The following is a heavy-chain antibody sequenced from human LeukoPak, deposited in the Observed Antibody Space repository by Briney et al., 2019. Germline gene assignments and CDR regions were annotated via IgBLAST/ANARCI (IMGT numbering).Heavy chain of an antibody. D-gene: IGHD4-17*01. CDR3: ARGSSYGDYPDY. V-gene: IGHV1-2*02. Sequence: ASVKVSCKASGYTFTGYYMHWVRQAPGQGLEWMGWINPNSGGTNYAQKFQGRVTMTRDTSISTAYMELSRLRSEDTAVYYCARGSSYGDYPDYWGQGTLVTVSS. CDR1: GYTFTGYY. CDR2: INPNSGGT. J-gene: IGHJ4*02.